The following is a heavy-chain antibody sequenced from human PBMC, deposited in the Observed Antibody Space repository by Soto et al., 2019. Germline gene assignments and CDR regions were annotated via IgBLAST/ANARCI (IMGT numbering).Heavy chain of an antibody. J-gene: IGHJ6*02. Sequence: SETLSLTCTVSGGSISSSSYYWGWIRQPPGKGLEWIGSIYYSGSTYYNPSLKSRVTISVDTSMNEFSLRLSSVTAADTAVYYCARLNGYCVSTGCHGYYGMDVWGQGTTVTVS. CDR2: IYYSGST. CDR1: GGSISSSSYY. CDR3: ARLNGYCVSTGCHGYYGMDV. V-gene: IGHV4-39*01. D-gene: IGHD2-2*03.